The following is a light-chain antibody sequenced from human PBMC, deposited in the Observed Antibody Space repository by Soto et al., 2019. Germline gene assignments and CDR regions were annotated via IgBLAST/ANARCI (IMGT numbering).Light chain of an antibody. CDR1: SSDVGGYNY. CDR2: DVS. V-gene: IGLV2-14*01. Sequence: QSALTQPASVSGSPGQSITISCTGTSSDVGGYNYVSWYQQHPGKAPKFMIYDVSNRPSGVSNRFSGSKSGNTASLTISGLQAEDEADYYCSSYTSSSTPYVFGPGTKVTVL. J-gene: IGLJ1*01. CDR3: SSYTSSSTPYV.